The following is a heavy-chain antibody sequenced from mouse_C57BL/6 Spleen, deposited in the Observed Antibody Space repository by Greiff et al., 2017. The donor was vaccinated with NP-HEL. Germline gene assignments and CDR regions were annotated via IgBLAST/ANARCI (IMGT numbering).Heavy chain of an antibody. CDR3: ATTYGSSSSYYFDD. Sequence: VQLQQPGAELVMPGASVKLSCKASGYTFTSYWMHWVKQRPGQGLEWIGEIDPSDSYTNYNQKFKGKSTLTVDKSSSTAYMQLSSLTSEDSAVYYGATTYGSSSSYYFDDWGQGTTLTVSS. J-gene: IGHJ2*01. D-gene: IGHD1-1*01. V-gene: IGHV1-69*01. CDR1: GYTFTSYW. CDR2: IDPSDSYT.